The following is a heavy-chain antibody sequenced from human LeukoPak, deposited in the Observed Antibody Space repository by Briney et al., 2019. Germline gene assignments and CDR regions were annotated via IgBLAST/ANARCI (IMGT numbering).Heavy chain of an antibody. CDR2: ISGSGGST. CDR3: AKDNGYCSGGGCYPYYFDY. V-gene: IGHV3-23*01. D-gene: IGHD2-15*01. J-gene: IGHJ4*02. CDR1: GFTFSSYA. Sequence: GGSLRLSCAASGFTFSSYAMSWVRQAPGKGLEWVSAISGSGGSTYYADSVKGRFTISRDNSKNTLYLQMNSLRAEDTAVYYCAKDNGYCSGGGCYPYYFDYWGQGTLVTVSS.